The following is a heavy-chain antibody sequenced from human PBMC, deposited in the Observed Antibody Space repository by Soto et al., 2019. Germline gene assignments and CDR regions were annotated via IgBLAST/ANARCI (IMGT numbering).Heavy chain of an antibody. Sequence: QVQLQQWGAGLLKPSETLSLTCAVYGGSFSGYYWSWIRQPPGKGLEWIGEINHSGSTNYNPSLKSRVTISVDTSKNQFSLKLSSVTAADTAVYYCARGGRGYGGNSGYWGQGTLVTVSS. CDR1: GGSFSGYY. V-gene: IGHV4-34*01. CDR3: ARGGRGYGGNSGY. J-gene: IGHJ4*02. CDR2: INHSGST. D-gene: IGHD4-17*01.